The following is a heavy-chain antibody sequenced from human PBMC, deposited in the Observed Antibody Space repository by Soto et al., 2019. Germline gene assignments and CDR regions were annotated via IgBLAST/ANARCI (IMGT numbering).Heavy chain of an antibody. J-gene: IGHJ4*02. V-gene: IGHV3-9*01. CDR2: ISWNSGDI. Sequence: EVPLVESGGGLVQPGRSLRLSCAASGFTFDDYAMHWVRQVPGKGLEWVSGISWNSGDIGYADSVKGRFTISRDNAKNYLYLQMNSLRAEDTALYYCAKGGSGAVAGRTDYWGQGALVTVSS. D-gene: IGHD6-19*01. CDR3: AKGGSGAVAGRTDY. CDR1: GFTFDDYA.